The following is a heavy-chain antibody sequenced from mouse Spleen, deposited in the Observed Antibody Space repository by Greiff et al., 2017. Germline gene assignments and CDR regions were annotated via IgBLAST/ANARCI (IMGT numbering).Heavy chain of an antibody. J-gene: IGHJ2*01. V-gene: IGHV5-9-4*01. Sequence: EVHLVESGGDLVKPGGSLKLSCAASGFTFSSYAMSWVRQSPEKRLEWVAEISSGGSYTYYPDTVTGRFTISRDNAKNTLYLEMSSLRSEDTAMYYCARVGHYGNYFDYWGQGTTLTVSS. D-gene: IGHD2-1*01. CDR2: ISSGGSYT. CDR1: GFTFSSYA. CDR3: ARVGHYGNYFDY.